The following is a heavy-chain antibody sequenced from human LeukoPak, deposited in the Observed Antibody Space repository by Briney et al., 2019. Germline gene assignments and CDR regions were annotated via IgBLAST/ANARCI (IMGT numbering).Heavy chain of an antibody. CDR1: GFTFTSSA. CDR2: IVVGSGNT. D-gene: IGHD2-21*02. Sequence: SVKVSCKASGFTFTSSAVQWVRQARGQRLEWMGWIVVGSGNTNYAQKFQERVTITRDMSTSTAYMELSSLRSEDTAVYYCAAYCGGDCYSGGYWGQGTLVTVSS. V-gene: IGHV1-58*01. CDR3: AAYCGGDCYSGGY. J-gene: IGHJ4*02.